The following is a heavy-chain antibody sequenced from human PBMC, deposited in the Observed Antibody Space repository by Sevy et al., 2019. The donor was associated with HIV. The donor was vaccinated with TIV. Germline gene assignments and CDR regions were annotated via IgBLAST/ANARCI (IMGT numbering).Heavy chain of an antibody. V-gene: IGHV3-30-3*01. CDR2: ISYDGSNK. Sequence: GGSLRLSCAASGFTFSSYAMHWVRQAPGQGLEWVAVISYDGSNKYYEDSVKGRFTISRDNSKNTLYLQMNSLRAEDTAVYYCARVRGFGELPTYYYYYGMDVWGQGTTVTVSS. CDR1: GFTFSSYA. J-gene: IGHJ6*02. D-gene: IGHD3-10*01. CDR3: ARVRGFGELPTYYYYYGMDV.